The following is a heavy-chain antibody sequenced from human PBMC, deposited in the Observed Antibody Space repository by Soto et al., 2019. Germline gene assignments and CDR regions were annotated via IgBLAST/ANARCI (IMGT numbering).Heavy chain of an antibody. D-gene: IGHD3-22*01. Sequence: ASVKVSCKASGYTFTSYGISWVRQAPGQGLEWMGWISAYNGNTNYAQKLQGRVTMTTDTSTSTAYMELSSLRSEDTAVYYCARVDYYDSSGDYYYGMDVWGQGTTVTVSS. CDR2: ISAYNGNT. J-gene: IGHJ6*02. CDR1: GYTFTSYG. V-gene: IGHV1-18*01. CDR3: ARVDYYDSSGDYYYGMDV.